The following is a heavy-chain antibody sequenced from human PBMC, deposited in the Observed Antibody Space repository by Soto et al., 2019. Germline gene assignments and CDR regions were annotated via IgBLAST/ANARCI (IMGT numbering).Heavy chain of an antibody. CDR2: ISSTTNYI. CDR1: GFTFTRYS. Sequence: GGSLRLSCAASGFTFTRYSMNWVREAPGKGLEWVSSISSTTNYIYYADSMKGRFTVSRDNAKNSVYLEMNSLSAEDTAVYYCARESEDLTSNFDYWGQGTLVTVSS. V-gene: IGHV3-21*01. CDR3: ARESEDLTSNFDY. J-gene: IGHJ4*02.